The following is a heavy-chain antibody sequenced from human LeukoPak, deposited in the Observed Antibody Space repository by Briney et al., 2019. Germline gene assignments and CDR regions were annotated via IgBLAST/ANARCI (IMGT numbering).Heavy chain of an antibody. CDR3: ARSTPKDDAFDI. CDR1: GGSFSGYY. CDR2: INHSGST. V-gene: IGHV4-34*01. Sequence: MPSETLSLTCAVYGGSFSGYYWSWIRQPPGKGLEWIGEINHSGSTNYNPSLKSRVTISVDTSKNQFSLKLSPVTAADTAVYYCARSTPKDDAFDIWGQGTMVTVSS. J-gene: IGHJ3*02.